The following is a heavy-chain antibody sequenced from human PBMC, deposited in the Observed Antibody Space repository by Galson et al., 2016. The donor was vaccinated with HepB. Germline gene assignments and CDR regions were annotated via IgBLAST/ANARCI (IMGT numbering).Heavy chain of an antibody. D-gene: IGHD3-10*01. Sequence: SLRLSCAASGFTFSHYAMAWVRQAPGKGLEWVSTIGGGGGNTHYADSVKGWFTVSRDNSKNTLYLQMNSLRAEDTAVYYCASLYFGSGGAVDSWGQGTLVTVSS. J-gene: IGHJ4*02. V-gene: IGHV3-23*01. CDR3: ASLYFGSGGAVDS. CDR2: IGGGGGNT. CDR1: GFTFSHYA.